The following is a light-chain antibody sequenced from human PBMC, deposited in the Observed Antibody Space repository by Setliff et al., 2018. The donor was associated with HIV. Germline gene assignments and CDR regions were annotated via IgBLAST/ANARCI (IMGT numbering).Light chain of an antibody. CDR2: DVI. J-gene: IGLJ3*02. Sequence: QSVLTQPDSVSGSPGQSITISCTGTSSDVGGYRYVSWYQQHPAKAPKLIIYDVIKRPSGISNRFSGSKSGNTASLTISGLQADDEADYYCSSFAGSGSVMFGGGTKVTVL. CDR1: SSDVGGYRY. V-gene: IGLV2-14*03. CDR3: SSFAGSGSVM.